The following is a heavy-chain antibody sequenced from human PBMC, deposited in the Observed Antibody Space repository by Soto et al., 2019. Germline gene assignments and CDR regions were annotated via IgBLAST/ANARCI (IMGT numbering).Heavy chain of an antibody. Sequence: SETLSLTCTVSGGSISRGGYYWSWIRQHPGKGLEWIGYIYYSGSTYYNPSLKSRVTISVDTSKNQFSLKLSSVTAADTAVYYCARVGYGSGSYWFDPWGQGTLVTSPQ. CDR1: GGSISRGGYY. D-gene: IGHD3-10*01. J-gene: IGHJ5*02. CDR3: ARVGYGSGSYWFDP. CDR2: IYYSGST. V-gene: IGHV4-31*03.